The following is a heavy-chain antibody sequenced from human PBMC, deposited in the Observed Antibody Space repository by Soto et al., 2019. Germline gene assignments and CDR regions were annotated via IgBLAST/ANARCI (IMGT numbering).Heavy chain of an antibody. CDR1: GGSISSGDYY. CDR3: ARTDSSGYYFVD. D-gene: IGHD3-22*01. V-gene: IGHV4-30-4*01. Sequence: PSETLSLTCTVSGGSISSGDYYWSWIRQPPGKGLEWIGYIYYSGSTYYTPSLKSRVTISVDTSKNQFSLNLSSVTAADTAVYYCARTDSSGYYFVDWGQGTLVTVSS. CDR2: IYYSGST. J-gene: IGHJ4*02.